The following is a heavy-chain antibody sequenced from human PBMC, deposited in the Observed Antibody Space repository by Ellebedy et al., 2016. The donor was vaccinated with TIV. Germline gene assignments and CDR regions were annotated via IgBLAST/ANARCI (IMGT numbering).Heavy chain of an antibody. CDR2: INPDSGGT. D-gene: IGHD6-13*01. CDR1: GYTFTGYY. CDR3: ARIRRGSSGMDV. Sequence: ASVKVSCKTSGYTFTGYYMHWVRQAPGQGLEWMGWINPDSGGTNYAQKFQGRVTMTRDTSISTAYLELGRLRSDDTAVYYCARIRRGSSGMDVWGQGTTVTVSS. V-gene: IGHV1-2*02. J-gene: IGHJ6*02.